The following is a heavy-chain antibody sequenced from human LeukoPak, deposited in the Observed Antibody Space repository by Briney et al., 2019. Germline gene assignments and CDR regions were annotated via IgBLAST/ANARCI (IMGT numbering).Heavy chain of an antibody. CDR3: ARRPPPSAITMIRGVRNTKYYFDS. D-gene: IGHD3-10*01. CDR1: GGSIISSSYY. V-gene: IGHV4-61*05. J-gene: IGHJ4*02. Sequence: SETLSLTYTVSGGSIISSSYYCGWIRQPPGEGLEWIGFIYYSGRTNYNPSLKNRVTISVDTSKHQFSLKLSSVTAADTAVYYCARRPPPSAITMIRGVRNTKYYFDSWGQGTLVTVSS. CDR2: IYYSGRT.